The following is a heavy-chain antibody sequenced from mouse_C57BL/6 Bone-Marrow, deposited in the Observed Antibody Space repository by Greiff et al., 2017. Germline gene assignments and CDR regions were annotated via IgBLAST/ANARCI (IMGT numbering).Heavy chain of an antibody. V-gene: IGHV6-3*01. Sequence: EVKVVESGGGLVQPGGSMKLSCVASGFTFSNYWMNWVRQSPEKGLALVAQIRLKSDNYATHYAESVKGRFTISRDDSKSSVYLQMNNLRAEDTGIYYCTRGYGSRWCDYWGQGTTLTVSS. D-gene: IGHD1-1*01. CDR1: GFTFSNYW. CDR3: TRGYGSRWCDY. CDR2: IRLKSDNYAT. J-gene: IGHJ2*01.